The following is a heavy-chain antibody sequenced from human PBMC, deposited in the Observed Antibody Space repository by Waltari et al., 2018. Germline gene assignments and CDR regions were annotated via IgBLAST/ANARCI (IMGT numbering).Heavy chain of an antibody. V-gene: IGHV3-74*01. J-gene: IGHJ4*02. CDR2: VTIDGSST. Sequence: EVQLVESGGGLVQPGGSLRLSCAGSGFTFGSYWMHWVRQAPGKGLVWVSRVTIDGSSTTYADSVKGRFTISRDNARNTLYLQMNSLRAEDTAVYYCARDGHGTVDFDLWGQGTVVTVSS. CDR3: ARDGHGTVDFDL. CDR1: GFTFGSYW.